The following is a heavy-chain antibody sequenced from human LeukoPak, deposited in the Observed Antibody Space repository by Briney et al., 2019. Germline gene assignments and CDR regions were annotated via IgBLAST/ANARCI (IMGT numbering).Heavy chain of an antibody. CDR1: GGSISSGDYY. D-gene: IGHD3-10*01. V-gene: IGHV4-30-4*02. Sequence: SETLSLTCTVSGGSISSGDYYWSWIRQPPGKGLEWIGYIYYSGSTYYNPSLKSRVTISVDTSKNQFSLKLSSVTAADTAVYYCARVTATGYYYYYMDVWGKGTTVTVSS. J-gene: IGHJ6*03. CDR2: IYYSGST. CDR3: ARVTATGYYYYYMDV.